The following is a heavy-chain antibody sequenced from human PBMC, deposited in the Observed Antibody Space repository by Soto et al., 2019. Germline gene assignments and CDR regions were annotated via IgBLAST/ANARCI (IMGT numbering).Heavy chain of an antibody. D-gene: IGHD2-2*01. CDR1: GGAISAFY. CDR2: IYRSGHA. V-gene: IGHV4-4*07. Sequence: NPSETLSLTCNVSGGAISAFYWNWIRQPAGKGLEWVGRIYRSGHADYNPSLESRATMSIDPSKNEFSLTLASVTAADTAVYYCARSPSTSSIGSFDFWGRGTMVTVSS. J-gene: IGHJ3*01. CDR3: ARSPSTSSIGSFDF.